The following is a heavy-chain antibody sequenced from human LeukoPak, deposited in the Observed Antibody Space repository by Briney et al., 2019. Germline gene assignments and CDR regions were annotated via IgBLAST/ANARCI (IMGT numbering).Heavy chain of an antibody. D-gene: IGHD5-18*01. V-gene: IGHV1-2*02. CDR2: INPNSGST. CDR3: ARRGNIYAYDY. Sequence: GASVKVSCXASGYTFTGYYMHWVRQAPGQGLGWMGWINPNSGSTNYAQKFQDRVTMTRDTSISTAYMELSRLRSDDTAVYYCARRGNIYAYDYWGQGTLVTVSS. J-gene: IGHJ4*02. CDR1: GYTFTGYY.